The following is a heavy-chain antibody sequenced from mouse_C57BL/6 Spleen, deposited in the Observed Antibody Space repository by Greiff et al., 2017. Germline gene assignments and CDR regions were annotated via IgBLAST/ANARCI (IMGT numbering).Heavy chain of an antibody. D-gene: IGHD2-2*01. CDR1: GYTFTDYN. CDR2: INPNNGGT. CDR3: ASGGDGYDGAWFAY. V-gene: IGHV1-18*01. Sequence: EVQLQQSGPELVKPGASVKIPCKASGYTFTDYNMDWVKQSHGKSLEWIGDINPNNGGTIYNQKFKGKATLTVDKSSSPAYMELRSLTSEDTAVYYCASGGDGYDGAWFAYWGQGTLVTVSA. J-gene: IGHJ3*01.